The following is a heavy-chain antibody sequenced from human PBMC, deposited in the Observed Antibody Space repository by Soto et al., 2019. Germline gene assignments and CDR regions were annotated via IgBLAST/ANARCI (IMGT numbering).Heavy chain of an antibody. CDR1: GDSISRGGYF. V-gene: IGHV4-31*03. D-gene: IGHD1-26*01. CDR2: IYDSGSA. Sequence: QEQLQESGPGLVKPSQTLSLTCIVSGDSISRGGYFWTWIRQHPGKGLEWIGYIYDSGSAFYNPSLKSRVTMSVDTSKNQFSLNLRSVTAADSAVFYCARGILRPNHYVGGWGKGTAVAVS. J-gene: IGHJ6*03. CDR3: ARGILRPNHYVGG.